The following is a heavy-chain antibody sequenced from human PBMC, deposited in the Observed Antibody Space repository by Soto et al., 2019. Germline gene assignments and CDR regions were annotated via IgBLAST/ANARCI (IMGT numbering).Heavy chain of an antibody. V-gene: IGHV1-3*04. D-gene: IGHD2-15*01. Sequence: ASVKVSCKASGYTFADYAVHWVRQAPGQSLEWMGWINSAHGKTKYSQKFQARVTITRDASATTDYLELSSLRSEDTAVYYCARLVVPGQFDYWGQGTRVTVSS. CDR2: INSAHGKT. J-gene: IGHJ4*02. CDR1: GYTFADYA. CDR3: ARLVVPGQFDY.